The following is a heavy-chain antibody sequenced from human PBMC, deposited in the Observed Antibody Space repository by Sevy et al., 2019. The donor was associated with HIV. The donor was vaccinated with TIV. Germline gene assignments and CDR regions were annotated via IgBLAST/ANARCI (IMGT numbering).Heavy chain of an antibody. CDR2: IYSYGET. Sequence: SETLSLTCTVSGASIRDSSYYWAWIRQPPGKGLQWIGNIYSYGETYYNSSLKSRVTISVDTSKNQFSLSLTSVTAADTHTYFCAGSMEQQLDAFDIWGQGTMVTVSS. CDR3: AGSMEQQLDAFDI. CDR1: GASIRDSSYY. V-gene: IGHV4-39*01. J-gene: IGHJ3*02. D-gene: IGHD6-13*01.